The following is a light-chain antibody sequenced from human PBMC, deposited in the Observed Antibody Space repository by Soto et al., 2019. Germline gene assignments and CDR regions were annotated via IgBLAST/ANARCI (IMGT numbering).Light chain of an antibody. V-gene: IGLV2-14*03. CDR1: SSDIGAYNY. J-gene: IGLJ1*01. CDR3: CSYTMSSICV. CDR2: DVA. Sequence: QSALTQPASVSGSPGQSITISCTGTSSDIGAYNYVSWYQQHPGKAPKLMIYDVANRPSGVSDRFSGSKSGNTASLTISGLQAEDEADYYCCSYTMSSICVFGTGTQLTVL.